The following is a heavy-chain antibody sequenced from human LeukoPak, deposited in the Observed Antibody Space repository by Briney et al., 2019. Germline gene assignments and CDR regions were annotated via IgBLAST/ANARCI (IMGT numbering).Heavy chain of an antibody. V-gene: IGHV4-59*08. J-gene: IGHJ3*02. Sequence: SETLSLTCTVSTGSISSYYWSWIRQPTGKTLEWIGYIYYSGSANYNPSLKSRVTISVDTSKNQFSLKLTSVTAADTAVYYCARHWVSSESPYSFDIWGQGTMVTVSS. CDR3: ARHWVSSESPYSFDI. CDR2: IYYSGSA. D-gene: IGHD1-26*01. CDR1: TGSISSYY.